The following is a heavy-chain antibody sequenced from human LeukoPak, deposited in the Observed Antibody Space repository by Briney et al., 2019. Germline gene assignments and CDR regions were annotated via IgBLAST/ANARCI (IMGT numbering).Heavy chain of an antibody. V-gene: IGHV3-21*04. J-gene: IGHJ6*02. CDR3: ARHEGPGAPVARYYYYGMDV. CDR2: ISSSSSYI. D-gene: IGHD2-2*01. Sequence: GGSLRLSCAASGFTFSSYSMNWVRQAPGKGLEWVSSISSSSSYIYYADSVKGRFTISRDNAKNSLYLQMNSLRAEDTAMYYCARHEGPGAPVARYYYYGMDVWGQGTTVTVSS. CDR1: GFTFSSYS.